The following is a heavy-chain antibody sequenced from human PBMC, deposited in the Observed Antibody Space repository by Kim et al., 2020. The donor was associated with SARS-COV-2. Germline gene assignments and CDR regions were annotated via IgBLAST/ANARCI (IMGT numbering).Heavy chain of an antibody. CDR3: ASQGTYDSSGYYKDY. V-gene: IGHV1-69*13. D-gene: IGHD3-22*01. Sequence: SVKVSCKASGGTFSSYAISWVRQAPGQGLEWMGGIIPVFGTANYAQKFQGRVTITADESTRTAYMELSSLRSEDTAVYYCASQGTYDSSGYYKDYWGQGTLVTVSS. J-gene: IGHJ4*02. CDR1: GGTFSSYA. CDR2: IIPVFGTA.